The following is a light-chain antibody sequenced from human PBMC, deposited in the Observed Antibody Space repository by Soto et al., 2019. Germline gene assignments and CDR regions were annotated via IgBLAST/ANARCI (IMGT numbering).Light chain of an antibody. Sequence: EFVLTQSPGTLSLSPGERATLSCRASQTVRNNYLAWYQQKPGQAPRLLIYDASNRATGTPARFSGSGSGTDFTLTISSLEPEDFAVYYCQQRSNGLTFGGGTKVDIK. J-gene: IGKJ4*01. CDR3: QQRSNGLT. CDR1: QTVRNNY. CDR2: DAS. V-gene: IGKV3-11*01.